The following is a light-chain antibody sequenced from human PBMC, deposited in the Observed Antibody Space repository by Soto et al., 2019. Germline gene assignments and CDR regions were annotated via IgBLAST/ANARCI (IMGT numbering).Light chain of an antibody. Sequence: EIVLTQSPGTLSLSPGERATLSCRASQSVSSSYLAWYQQKPGQAPRHLIYGASSRATGIPDRFSGSGSGTDFTLTISRLEPEDFAVYYCQQYGSSPLFTLGPGTKVDIK. CDR1: QSVSSSY. CDR2: GAS. J-gene: IGKJ3*01. V-gene: IGKV3-20*01. CDR3: QQYGSSPLFT.